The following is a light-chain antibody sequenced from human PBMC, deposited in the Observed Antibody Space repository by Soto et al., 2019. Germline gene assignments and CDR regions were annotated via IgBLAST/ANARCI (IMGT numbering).Light chain of an antibody. CDR1: SSDVGNYNL. Sequence: ALTQPASVSGSPGQSITISCTGTSSDVGNYNLVSWYQQHPGKAPKLMIYEGSKRPSGVSNRFSGSKSGNTASLTISGLQAEDEADYYCCSYAGSSTLVFGTGTKVTVL. J-gene: IGLJ1*01. CDR3: CSYAGSSTLV. V-gene: IGLV2-23*01. CDR2: EGS.